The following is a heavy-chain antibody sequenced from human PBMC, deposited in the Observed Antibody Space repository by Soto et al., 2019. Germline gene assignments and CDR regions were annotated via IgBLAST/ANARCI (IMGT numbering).Heavy chain of an antibody. J-gene: IGHJ5*02. CDR2: ISAYNGNT. D-gene: IGHD3-22*01. CDR1: GYTFTSYG. CDR3: ARVRGYYESSGYPITGPFDT. Sequence: QVQLVQSGAEVKKPGASVKVSCKASGYTFTSYGISWVRQAPGQGLEWMGWISAYNGNTNYAQKLQGRFTMTTDTSTSTDYMELRSLRSDDTAVYYCARVRGYYESSGYPITGPFDTWGQGTLVTVSS. V-gene: IGHV1-18*01.